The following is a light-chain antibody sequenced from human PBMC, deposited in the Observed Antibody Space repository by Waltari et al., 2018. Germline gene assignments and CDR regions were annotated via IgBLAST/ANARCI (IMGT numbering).Light chain of an antibody. Sequence: DIQMTQSPSTLSASVGDRVIFSCRAIQSISKWLAWYQQKPGKAPKLLIYKASTLESGVPARFSGSGSGTEFTLTISSLQPEDFATYYCQQYNSYSLLSFGGGTKVEIK. CDR3: QQYNSYSLLS. V-gene: IGKV1-5*03. CDR1: QSISKW. J-gene: IGKJ4*01. CDR2: KAS.